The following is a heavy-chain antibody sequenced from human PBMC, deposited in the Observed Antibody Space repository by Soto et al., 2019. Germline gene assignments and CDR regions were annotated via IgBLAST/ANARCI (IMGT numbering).Heavy chain of an antibody. J-gene: IGHJ6*02. V-gene: IGHV4-34*01. CDR3: ARHKYSSSWYDGYYYYGMDV. D-gene: IGHD6-13*01. CDR2: INHSGST. Sequence: PSETLSLTCAVYGGSFSGYYWSWIRQPPGKGLEWIGEINHSGSTNYNPSLKSRVTISVDTSKNQFSLKLSSVTAADTAVYYCARHKYSSSWYDGYYYYGMDVWGQGTTVTVSS. CDR1: GGSFSGYY.